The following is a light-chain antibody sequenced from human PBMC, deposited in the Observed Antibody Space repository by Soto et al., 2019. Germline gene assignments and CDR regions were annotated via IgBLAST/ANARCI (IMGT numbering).Light chain of an antibody. V-gene: IGKV1-5*03. CDR1: QSISNW. J-gene: IGKJ3*01. CDR3: QHYNTYSWFT. Sequence: DIQMTQSPSTLSASVGDRVTITRRASQSISNWLAWYQQKPGKAPKLLIYQASSLESGVPSRFSGSGSGTEFTLTINSVQPDDFATYYCQHYNTYSWFTFGPGTKVDIK. CDR2: QAS.